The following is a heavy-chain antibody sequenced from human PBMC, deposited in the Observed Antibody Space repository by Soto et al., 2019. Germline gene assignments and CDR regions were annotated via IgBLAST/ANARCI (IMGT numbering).Heavy chain of an antibody. CDR2: VHYSGST. D-gene: IGHD6-19*01. CDR3: ARDVYSSGWYAP. Sequence: NPSETLSLTCTVSGGPISSYFWSWTRQSPGKGLEWIGYVHYSGSTKYNPSLKSRVTISLDTSTKQFSLKLSAVTAADTAVYYCARDVYSSGWYAPWGQGTLVTVSS. V-gene: IGHV4-59*01. J-gene: IGHJ5*02. CDR1: GGPISSYF.